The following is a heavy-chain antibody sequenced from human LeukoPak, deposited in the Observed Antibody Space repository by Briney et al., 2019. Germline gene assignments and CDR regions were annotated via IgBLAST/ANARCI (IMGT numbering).Heavy chain of an antibody. V-gene: IGHV3-23*01. CDR1: GFTFSSYA. CDR3: ASPGAHYYYDSSGYYLTDTPDY. J-gene: IGHJ4*02. D-gene: IGHD3-22*01. CDR2: INGSGGST. Sequence: GGSLRLSCAASGFTFSSYAMSWAPQAPGKAREWVTAINGSGGSTYYADSVKGRFTISRDNSKNTLYLQMNSLRAEDTAVYYCASPGAHYYYDSSGYYLTDTPDYWGQGTLVTVSS.